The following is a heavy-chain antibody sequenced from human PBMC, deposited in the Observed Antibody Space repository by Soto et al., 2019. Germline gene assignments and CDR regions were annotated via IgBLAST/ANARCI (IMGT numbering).Heavy chain of an antibody. CDR1: GGSISSGGYY. Sequence: QVQLQESGPGLVKPSQTLSLTCTVSGGSISSGGYYWSWIRQHPGKGLEWIGYIYYSGSTYYNPSLKSRVTITVDTSKNQFSLKLSSVTAADTAVYYCARGLNSGSGSYYTNWFDPWGQGTLVTVSS. V-gene: IGHV4-31*03. D-gene: IGHD3-10*01. CDR3: ARGLNSGSGSYYTNWFDP. CDR2: IYYSGST. J-gene: IGHJ5*02.